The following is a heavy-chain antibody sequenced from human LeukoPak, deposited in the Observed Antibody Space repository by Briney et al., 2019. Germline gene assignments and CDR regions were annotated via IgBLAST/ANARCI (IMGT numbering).Heavy chain of an antibody. D-gene: IGHD6-19*01. CDR2: ITSSSTYI. J-gene: IGHJ4*02. CDR3: AKDARRTFGLSSGLYRGSYYFDY. V-gene: IGHV3-21*01. CDR1: GFTFNNYN. Sequence: GGSLRLSCAASGFTFNNYNMNWVRQAPGKALEWVSSITSSSTYIFYADSVKGRFTISRDNAKNSLYLQMNSLRAEDTAVYYCAKDARRTFGLSSGLYRGSYYFDYWGQGTLVTVSS.